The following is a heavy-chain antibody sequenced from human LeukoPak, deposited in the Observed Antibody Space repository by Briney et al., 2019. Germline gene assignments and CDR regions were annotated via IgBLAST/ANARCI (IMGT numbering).Heavy chain of an antibody. D-gene: IGHD2-2*01. V-gene: IGHV4-39*07. Sequence: SETLSLTCTVSGGSISSSSYYWGWIRQPPGKGLEWIGSIFYSGTTYYNPSLKSRVTVSLDTSKNHFSLKLSSVTAADTAVYFCARAPRAYCSTTGSCFQDYWGQGTLVTVSS. CDR2: IFYSGTT. CDR3: ARAPRAYCSTTGSCFQDY. J-gene: IGHJ4*02. CDR1: GGSISSSSYY.